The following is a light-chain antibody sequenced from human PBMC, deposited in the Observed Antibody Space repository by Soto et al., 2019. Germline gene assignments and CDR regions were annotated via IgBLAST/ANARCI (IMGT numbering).Light chain of an antibody. V-gene: IGLV2-11*01. CDR3: CSYAGTTSHDV. J-gene: IGLJ1*01. Sequence: QSALTQPRSVSGSPGQSVAISCTGTSSDVGGYNHVSWYQQHPGRAPKLIIYDVNKRPSGVPDRFSGSKSGNTASLTISGLQPEDEADYFCCSYAGTTSHDVFGNETKLTVL. CDR1: SSDVGGYNH. CDR2: DVN.